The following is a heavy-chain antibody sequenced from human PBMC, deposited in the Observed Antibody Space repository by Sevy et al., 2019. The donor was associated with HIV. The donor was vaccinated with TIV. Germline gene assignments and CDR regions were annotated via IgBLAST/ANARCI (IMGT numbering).Heavy chain of an antibody. V-gene: IGHV3-9*01. CDR3: AKGAGQWLGDAFDV. CDR1: GFTFDDYA. Sequence: GGSLRLSCAASGFTFDDYAIHWVRQAPGKCLEWVSGLSWNSGTIDYAHSVKGRFTISRDNAKKSLYLQMNSLRAEDTALYYCAKGAGQWLGDAFDVWGQGTMVTVSS. J-gene: IGHJ3*01. CDR2: LSWNSGTI. D-gene: IGHD6-19*01.